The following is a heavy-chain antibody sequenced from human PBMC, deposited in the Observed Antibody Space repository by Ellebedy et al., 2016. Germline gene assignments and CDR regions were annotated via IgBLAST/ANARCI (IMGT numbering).Heavy chain of an antibody. J-gene: IGHJ6*04. CDR3: ATYGGLDV. CDR1: GYSFSNYW. Sequence: GESLKISXQASGYSFSNYWIGWVRQMPGKGLEWMGVISPRDSDTRYSQSFKGHITISADTSISTAYLQWTSLKASDSAVYYCATYGGLDVWGKGTTVTVSS. CDR2: ISPRDSDT. V-gene: IGHV5-51*01. D-gene: IGHD2-21*01.